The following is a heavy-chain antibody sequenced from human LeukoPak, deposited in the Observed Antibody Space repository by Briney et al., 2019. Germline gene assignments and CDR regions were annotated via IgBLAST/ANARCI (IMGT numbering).Heavy chain of an antibody. CDR2: IKSKTDGGTT. CDR3: TTDSNRDYVWGEAVY. J-gene: IGHJ4*02. D-gene: IGHD3-16*01. CDR1: GFTFSSDA. Sequence: PGGSLRLSCAASGFTFSSDAMSWVRQAPGKGLEWVGRIKSKTDGGTTDYAAPVKGRFTISRDDSKNTLYLQMNSLKTEDTAVYYCTTDSNRDYVWGEAVYWGQGTLVTVSS. V-gene: IGHV3-15*01.